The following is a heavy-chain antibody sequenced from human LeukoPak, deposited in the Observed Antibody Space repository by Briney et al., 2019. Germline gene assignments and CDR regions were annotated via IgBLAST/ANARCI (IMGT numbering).Heavy chain of an antibody. CDR3: AKGGSSPSNYYYYGMDV. V-gene: IGHV3-23*01. Sequence: PGGSLGLSCAASGFTFSSYAMSWVRQAPGKGLEWVSAISGSGGSTYYADSVKGRFTISRDNSKNTLYLQMNSLRAEDTAVYYCAKGGSSPSNYYYYGMDVWGQGTTVTVSS. D-gene: IGHD6-6*01. CDR2: ISGSGGST. CDR1: GFTFSSYA. J-gene: IGHJ6*02.